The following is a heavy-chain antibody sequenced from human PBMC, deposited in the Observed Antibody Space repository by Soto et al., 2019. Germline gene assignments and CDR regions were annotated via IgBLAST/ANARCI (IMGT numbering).Heavy chain of an antibody. CDR2: IYYSGST. Sequence: PSETLSLTCTVSGGSINSSSYYWGWIRQPPGKGLEWIGSIYYSGSTYYNPSLKSRVTISVDTSKNQFSLKLSSVTAADTAVYYCATRGDKDYYDSSGYFRFDPWGQGTLVTVSS. CDR1: GGSINSSSYY. J-gene: IGHJ5*02. D-gene: IGHD3-22*01. CDR3: ATRGDKDYYDSSGYFRFDP. V-gene: IGHV4-39*01.